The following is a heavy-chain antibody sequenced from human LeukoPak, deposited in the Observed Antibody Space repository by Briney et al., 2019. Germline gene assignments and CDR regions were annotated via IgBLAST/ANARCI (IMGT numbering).Heavy chain of an antibody. CDR1: GGSISSYY. V-gene: IGHV4-4*07. D-gene: IGHD2-15*01. J-gene: IGHJ3*02. CDR2: IYTSGST. Sequence: PSETLSLTCTVSGGSISSYYWSWIRQPAGKGLEWIGRIYTSGSTNYNPSLKSRVTISVDTSKNQFSPKLSSVTAADTAVYYCARFVVVVANDAFDIWGQGTMVTVSS. CDR3: ARFVVVVANDAFDI.